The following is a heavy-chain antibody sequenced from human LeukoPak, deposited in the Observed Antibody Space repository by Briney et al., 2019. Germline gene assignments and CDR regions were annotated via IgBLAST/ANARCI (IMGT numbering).Heavy chain of an antibody. Sequence: PGGSLRLSCAASGFTFSNYSMNWVRQAPGKGLEWVSYIDSRSTTTYYADSVRGRFTISRDNAKNSLYLQMNSLRAEDTAVYYCARAGGYGPYYGMDVWGQGTTVTVSS. CDR3: ARAGGYGPYYGMDV. V-gene: IGHV3-48*04. D-gene: IGHD3-16*01. J-gene: IGHJ6*02. CDR1: GFTFSNYS. CDR2: IDSRSTTT.